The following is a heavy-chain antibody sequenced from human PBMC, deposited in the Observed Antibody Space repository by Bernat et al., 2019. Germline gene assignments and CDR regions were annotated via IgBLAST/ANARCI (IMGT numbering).Heavy chain of an antibody. V-gene: IGHV3-30*18. D-gene: IGHD1-26*01. CDR1: GFTFSSYG. CDR3: AKAGALFWILVGAPFDY. CDR2: ISYDGSNK. Sequence: QVQLVESGGGVVQSGRSLRLSCAASGFTFSSYGMHWVRQAPGKGLEWVAVISYDGSNKYYADSVKGRFTISRDNSKNTLYLQMNSLRAEDTAVYYCAKAGALFWILVGAPFDYWGQGTLVTVSS. J-gene: IGHJ4*02.